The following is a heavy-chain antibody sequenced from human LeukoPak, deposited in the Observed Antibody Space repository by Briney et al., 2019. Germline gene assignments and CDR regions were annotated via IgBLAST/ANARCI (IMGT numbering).Heavy chain of an antibody. V-gene: IGHV3-21*04. J-gene: IGHJ1*01. CDR3: ARESIYSSSGWHPPSGYFQH. CDR2: ISSSSSYI. CDR1: GFTFSSYW. Sequence: GGSLRLSCAASGFTFSSYWMHWVRQAPGKGLEWVSSISSSSSYIYYADSVKGRFTISRDNSKNTLYLQMNSLRAEDTAVYYCARESIYSSSGWHPPSGYFQHWGQGTLVTVSS. D-gene: IGHD6-19*01.